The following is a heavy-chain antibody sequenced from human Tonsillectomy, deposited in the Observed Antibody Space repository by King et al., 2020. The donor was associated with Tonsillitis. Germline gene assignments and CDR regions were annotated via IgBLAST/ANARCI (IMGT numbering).Heavy chain of an antibody. CDR1: GFTFSTYW. CDR3: AKYGSGSFDAFDI. V-gene: IGHV3-74*01. Sequence: VQLVESGGGLVQPGGSLRLSCAASGFTFSTYWMHWVRQAPGKGLVWVSRINSDGSATIYADSVKGRFTISRDNAKNTLYLQMNSLRAEDTAVYYCAKYGSGSFDAFDIWGQGTMVTVSS. CDR2: INSDGSAT. D-gene: IGHD3-10*01. J-gene: IGHJ3*02.